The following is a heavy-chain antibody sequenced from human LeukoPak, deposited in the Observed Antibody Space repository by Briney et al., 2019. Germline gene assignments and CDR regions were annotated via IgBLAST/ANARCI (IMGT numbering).Heavy chain of an antibody. CDR3: AKASDFDSSGFPIDVFDF. CDR2: ISGAGGTT. V-gene: IGHV3-23*01. J-gene: IGHJ4*02. Sequence: GGSLRLSCAASGFTFSTFDMSWVRQAPGKGLQWVSTISGAGGTTLFADSVKGRFSISRDNSNNKVFLQMSSLRVEDTAVYYCAKASDFDSSGFPIDVFDFWGQGLLVSAAS. CDR1: GFTFSTFD. D-gene: IGHD3-22*01.